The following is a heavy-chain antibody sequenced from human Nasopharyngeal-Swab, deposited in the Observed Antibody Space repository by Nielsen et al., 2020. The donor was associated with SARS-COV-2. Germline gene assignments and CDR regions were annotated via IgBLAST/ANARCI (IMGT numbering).Heavy chain of an antibody. J-gene: IGHJ3*02. CDR3: ARDRSWYLEDAFDI. D-gene: IGHD6-13*01. CDR1: GYTFTSYA. CDR2: INTNTGNP. Sequence: ASVKVSCKASGYTFTSYAMNWVRQAPGQGLEWMGWINTNTGNPTYAQGFTGRFVFSLDASVSTAYLQISSLKAEDTAVYYCARDRSWYLEDAFDIWGQGTMVTVS. V-gene: IGHV7-4-1*02.